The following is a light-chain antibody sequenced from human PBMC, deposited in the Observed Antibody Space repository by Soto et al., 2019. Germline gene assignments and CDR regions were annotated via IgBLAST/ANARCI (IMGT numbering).Light chain of an antibody. CDR2: DVS. Sequence: QSVLTQPASVSGSPGQSITIXXTGTXXDVGGYNYVSWYQQHPGKAPKLMIYDVSNRPSGVSNRFSGSKSGNTASLTISGLQAEDEADYYCSSYTSSSTWVFGGGTQLTVL. CDR3: SSYTSSSTWV. CDR1: XXDVGGYNY. V-gene: IGLV2-14*01. J-gene: IGLJ3*02.